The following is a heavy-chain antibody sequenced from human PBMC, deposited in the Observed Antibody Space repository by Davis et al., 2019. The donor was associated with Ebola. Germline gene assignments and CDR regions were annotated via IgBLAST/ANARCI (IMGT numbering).Heavy chain of an antibody. CDR2: LHHGGNT. V-gene: IGHV4-38-2*01. CDR3: ARLSSTGHLDY. Sequence: SETLSLTCSVSGHSISSGHYWGWIRQPPGKGLEWIGSLHHGGNTFYNPSLKSRVTISIDTSKNEFSLRLSSVTAADTAVYYCARLSSTGHLDYWGQGTLVTVSS. J-gene: IGHJ4*02. CDR1: GHSISSGHY. D-gene: IGHD6-19*01.